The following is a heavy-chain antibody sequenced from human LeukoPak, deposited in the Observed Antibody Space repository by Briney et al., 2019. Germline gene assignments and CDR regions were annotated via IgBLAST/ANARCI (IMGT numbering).Heavy chain of an antibody. V-gene: IGHV4-34*01. CDR1: GGSFSGYY. CDR3: ARGQLVMKMFGVVRPRGSVLCDP. CDR2: SNHSGST. J-gene: IGHJ5*02. D-gene: IGHD3-3*01. Sequence: SETLSLTCAVYGGSFSGYYWSWIRQPPGKGLEWIGESNHSGSTNYNPSLKSRVTISVDTSKNKFSLKLSSVTAADTAVYCCARGQLVMKMFGVVRPRGSVLCDPWGQGTLVTVSS.